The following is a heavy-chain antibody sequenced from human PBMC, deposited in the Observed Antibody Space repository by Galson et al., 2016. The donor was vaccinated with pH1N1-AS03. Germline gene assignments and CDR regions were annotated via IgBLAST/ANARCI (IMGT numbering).Heavy chain of an antibody. J-gene: IGHJ4*02. CDR2: IYSIGGT. CDR1: SGSISSYS. V-gene: IGHV4-59*01. CDR3: ARATAVGPPYFDY. Sequence: SETLSLTCTVSSGSISSYSWNWIRQPPGKGLEWIGSIYSIGGTSYNPSLERRITISVETSKNHFSLKLRSVTAADTAVYYCARATAVGPPYFDYWGQGTVATVSS. D-gene: IGHD6-13*01.